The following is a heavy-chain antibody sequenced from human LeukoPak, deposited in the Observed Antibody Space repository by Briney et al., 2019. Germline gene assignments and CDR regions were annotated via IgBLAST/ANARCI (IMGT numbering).Heavy chain of an antibody. CDR3: VKAASSSWPSYYYGMDV. J-gene: IGHJ6*02. V-gene: IGHV3-23*01. CDR2: IGSGGST. D-gene: IGHD6-13*01. Sequence: GGSLRLSCAASGFTFSSYAMSWVRQAPGEGLEWVSGIGSGGSTYYADSVKGRFTISKDNSKNTVYLQMSSLRVDDTAVYYCVKAASSSWPSYYYGMDVWGQGTTVTVSS. CDR1: GFTFSSYA.